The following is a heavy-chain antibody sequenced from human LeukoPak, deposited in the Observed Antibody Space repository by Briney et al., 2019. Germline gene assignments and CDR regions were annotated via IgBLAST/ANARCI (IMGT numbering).Heavy chain of an antibody. CDR2: INHSGST. CDR1: GGSFSGYY. J-gene: IGHJ4*02. Sequence: SETLSLTCAVYGGSFSGYYWSWIRQPPGKGLEWIGEINHSGSTNYNPSLKSRVTISVDTSKNQFSLKLSSVTAADTAVYCCARGNGRDGYNFGYWGQGTLVTVSS. CDR3: ARGNGRDGYNFGY. V-gene: IGHV4-34*01. D-gene: IGHD5-24*01.